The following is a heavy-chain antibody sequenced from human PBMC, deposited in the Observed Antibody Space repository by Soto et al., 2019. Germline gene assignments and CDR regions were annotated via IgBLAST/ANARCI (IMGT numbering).Heavy chain of an antibody. Sequence: QITLKESGPPLVKPTQTLTLTCTFSGFSLSTSGVGVGWIRQPPGKALEWLALIYWDDDKRYSPSLKSRLTXTTXTSKNQVVLTMTNMDPVDTATYYCAHRSGSNALDNWGQGTLVTVSS. V-gene: IGHV2-5*02. CDR1: GFSLSTSGVG. D-gene: IGHD3-10*01. CDR2: IYWDDDK. J-gene: IGHJ4*02. CDR3: AHRSGSNALDN.